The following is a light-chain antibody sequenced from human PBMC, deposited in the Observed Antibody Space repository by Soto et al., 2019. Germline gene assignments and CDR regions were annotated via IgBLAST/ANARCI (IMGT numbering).Light chain of an antibody. Sequence: EIVLTQSPGTLSLSPGERATLSCRASQSVSSSYLAWYQQKPGQAPRLLIYGASRRATGIPDRFSGSGSGTDFTLTISRLEPEDFAVYYCQQYGSSPPRTFGQGTKVDIK. V-gene: IGKV3-20*01. CDR3: QQYGSSPPRT. CDR1: QSVSSSY. CDR2: GAS. J-gene: IGKJ1*01.